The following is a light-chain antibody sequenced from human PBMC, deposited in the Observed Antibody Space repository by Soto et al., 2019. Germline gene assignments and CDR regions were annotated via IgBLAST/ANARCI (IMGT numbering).Light chain of an antibody. CDR1: QSVRTK. CDR3: QQYAGSPRT. Sequence: EIVLTQSPATLSLSPGERATLSCRASQSVRTKLAWYQQKAGQAPRLLIYGASTRATGIPDRFTGSGSGTDFTLTINRVEPEDFAVYFCQQYAGSPRTFGQGTKVDNK. V-gene: IGKV3-20*01. CDR2: GAS. J-gene: IGKJ1*01.